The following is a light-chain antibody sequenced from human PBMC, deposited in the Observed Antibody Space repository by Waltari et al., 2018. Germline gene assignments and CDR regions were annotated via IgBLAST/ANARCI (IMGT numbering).Light chain of an antibody. CDR3: QQSYSLPNT. CDR1: QMISSY. V-gene: IGKV1-39*01. Sequence: DIRMTQSPSSLSASVGDRVTITCRASQMISSYLNWYQQILGKAPKLLIYGASSLQSGVPSRFSGSGFGTDFTLTISSLQSEDFATYYCQQSYSLPNTFGQGTKLEI. J-gene: IGKJ2*01. CDR2: GAS.